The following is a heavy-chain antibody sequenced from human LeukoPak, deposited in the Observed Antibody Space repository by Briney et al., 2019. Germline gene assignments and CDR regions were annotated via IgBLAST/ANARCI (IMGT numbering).Heavy chain of an antibody. CDR3: ARDPGFGEPYYFDY. D-gene: IGHD3-10*01. CDR2: ISSSSTI. J-gene: IGHJ4*02. V-gene: IGHV3-48*04. Sequence: GGSLRLSCAASGFTFSSYSMNWVRQAPGKGLEWVSYISSSSTIYYADSVKGRFTISRDNAKNSLYLQMNSLRAEDTAVYYCARDPGFGEPYYFDYWGQGTLVTVSS. CDR1: GFTFSSYS.